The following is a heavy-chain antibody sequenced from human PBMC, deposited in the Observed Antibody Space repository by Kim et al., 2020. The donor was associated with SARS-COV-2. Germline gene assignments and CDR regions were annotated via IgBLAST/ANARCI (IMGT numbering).Heavy chain of an antibody. CDR1: GGSISSSSYY. V-gene: IGHV4-39*01. Sequence: SETLSLTCTVSGGSISSSSYYWGWIRQPPGKGLEWIGSIYYSGSTYYNPSLKSRVTISVDTSKNQFSLKLSSVTAADTAVYYCARRETLWEPVLLGYYFDYWGQGTLVTVSS. CDR2: IYYSGST. D-gene: IGHD1-26*01. CDR3: ARRETLWEPVLLGYYFDY. J-gene: IGHJ4*02.